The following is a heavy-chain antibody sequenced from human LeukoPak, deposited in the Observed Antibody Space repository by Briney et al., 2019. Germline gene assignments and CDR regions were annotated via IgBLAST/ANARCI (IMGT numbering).Heavy chain of an antibody. D-gene: IGHD5-12*01. Sequence: GGSLRLSCAASGFTFSSYAMSWVRQAPGKGLEWVSAISGSDDSTYYADSVKGRFTISRDNSKNTLYLQMHSLRVEDTAVYYCAKGPPTGGYGDYWGQGTLVTVSS. CDR3: AKGPPTGGYGDY. CDR1: GFTFSSYA. V-gene: IGHV3-23*01. J-gene: IGHJ4*02. CDR2: ISGSDDST.